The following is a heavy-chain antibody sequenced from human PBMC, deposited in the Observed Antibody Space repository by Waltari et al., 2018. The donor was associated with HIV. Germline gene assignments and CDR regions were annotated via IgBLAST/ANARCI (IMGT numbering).Heavy chain of an antibody. V-gene: IGHV7-4-1*02. CDR1: GYSFTTYS. Sequence: QVQLVQSGSELKKPGASVKVSCKASGYSFTTYSINWVRQAPGQGLEWMGWIHTTTGNPTYAQGFTGRFVFSLDTSVSTAYLQISSLKAEDTAVYYCARAVSPNWFDPWGQGTLVAVSS. CDR2: IHTTTGNP. CDR3: ARAVSPNWFDP. J-gene: IGHJ5*02.